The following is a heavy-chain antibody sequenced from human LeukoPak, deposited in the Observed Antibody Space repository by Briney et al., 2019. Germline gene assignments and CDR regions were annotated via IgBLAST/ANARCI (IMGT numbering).Heavy chain of an antibody. CDR3: ARCITMVRGVIRPPDY. CDR1: GGSISSGDYY. Sequence: SQTLSLTCTVSGGSISSGDYYWSWIRQPPGKGLEWIGYIYYSGSTYYNPSLKSRVTISVDTSKNQFSLKLSSVTAADTAVYYCARCITMVRGVIRPPDYWGQGTLVTVSS. D-gene: IGHD3-10*01. CDR2: IYYSGST. V-gene: IGHV4-30-4*01. J-gene: IGHJ4*02.